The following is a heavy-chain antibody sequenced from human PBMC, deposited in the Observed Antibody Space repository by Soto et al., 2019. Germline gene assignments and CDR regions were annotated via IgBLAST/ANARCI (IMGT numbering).Heavy chain of an antibody. J-gene: IGHJ4*02. CDR2: IIPIIAMT. D-gene: IGHD3-10*01. Sequence: QVQMVRSGAEVKRPRSSVKVSCKASGGTFSGYTLSWVRQAPGQGLEWMGTIIPIIAMTNDAQKFQGRVTITADNSTSIVYMELSSLRSEDTAMYYCARSKPGDYFDCWGQGTQVTVSS. CDR3: ARSKPGDYFDC. V-gene: IGHV1-69*02. CDR1: GGTFSGYT.